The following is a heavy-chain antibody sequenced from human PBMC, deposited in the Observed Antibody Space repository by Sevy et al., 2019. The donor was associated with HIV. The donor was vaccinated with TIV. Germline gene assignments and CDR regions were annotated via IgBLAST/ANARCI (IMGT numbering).Heavy chain of an antibody. CDR1: GYTFSSYG. CDR2: ISAYNGDT. J-gene: IGHJ3*02. Sequence: ASVKVSCKASGYTFSSYGISWVRQAPGQGLEWMGWISAYNGDTHYEQKLQGRVTMTKDTSTGTAYMEMRSLRSDDTAVYYWGRGGKGYVFDIWGQGTMVTVSS. CDR3: GRGGKGYVFDI. D-gene: IGHD3-10*01. V-gene: IGHV1-18*04.